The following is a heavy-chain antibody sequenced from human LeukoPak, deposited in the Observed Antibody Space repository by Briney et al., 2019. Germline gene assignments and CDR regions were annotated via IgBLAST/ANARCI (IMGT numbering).Heavy chain of an antibody. CDR1: GGTFSSYA. Sequence: ASVKVSCKASGGTFSSYAISWVRQAPGQGLEWMGGIIPIFGTANYAQKFQGRVTITTDESTSTAYMELSSLRSEDTAVYYCARDYGGATTGIDYWGQGTLVTISS. J-gene: IGHJ4*02. CDR2: IIPIFGTA. D-gene: IGHD1-26*01. V-gene: IGHV1-69*05. CDR3: ARDYGGATTGIDY.